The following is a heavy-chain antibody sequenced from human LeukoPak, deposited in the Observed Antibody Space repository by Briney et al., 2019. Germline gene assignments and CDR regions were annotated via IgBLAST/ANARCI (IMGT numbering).Heavy chain of an antibody. J-gene: IGHJ4*02. CDR2: ISYDGSNK. CDR1: GFTFSSYA. V-gene: IGHV3-30-3*01. Sequence: GGSLRLSCAASGFTFSSYAMHWVRQAPGKGLEWVAVISYDGSNKYYADSVKGRFTISRDNSKNTLYLQMNSLRAEDTAVYYCARDRLVADSGSPDYWGQGTLVTVSS. CDR3: ARDRLVADSGSPDY. D-gene: IGHD1-26*01.